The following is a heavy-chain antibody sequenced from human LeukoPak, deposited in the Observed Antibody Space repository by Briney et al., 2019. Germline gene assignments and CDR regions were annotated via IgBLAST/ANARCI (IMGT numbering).Heavy chain of an antibody. J-gene: IGHJ5*02. CDR2: IHYTGST. CDR3: ARGGYYGSGNDFRFDP. CDR1: GGSISSYY. V-gene: IGHV4-59*01. Sequence: PSETLSLTCTVSGGSISSYYWSWIRQSPGKGLECIGYIHYTGSTNYNPSLKSRVTISVETSKNQFSLKLKSVTAADAAVYYCARGGYYGSGNDFRFDPWGQGTLVTVSS. D-gene: IGHD3-10*01.